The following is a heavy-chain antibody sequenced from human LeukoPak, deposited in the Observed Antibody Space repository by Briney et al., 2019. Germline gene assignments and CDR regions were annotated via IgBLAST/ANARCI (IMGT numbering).Heavy chain of an antibody. D-gene: IGHD6-6*01. V-gene: IGHV3-30-3*01. CDR2: ISYDGSNK. CDR1: GFTFSSYA. J-gene: IGHJ4*02. Sequence: PGGSLRLSCAASGFTFSSYAMHWVRQAPGKGLEWVAVISYDGSNKYYADSVKGRFTISRDNSKNTLYLQMNSLRAEDMAVYYCAREFRLYSSSSYCDYWGQGTLVTVS. CDR3: AREFRLYSSSSYCDY.